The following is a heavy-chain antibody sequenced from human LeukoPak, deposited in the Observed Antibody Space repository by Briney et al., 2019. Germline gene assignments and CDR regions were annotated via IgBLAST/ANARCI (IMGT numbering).Heavy chain of an antibody. CDR1: GGSFSFNNYY. V-gene: IGHV4-39*01. CDR3: ARVKRYGSYGSYYYYYMDV. Sequence: SETLSLTCTVSGGSFSFNNYYWGWIRQPPGKGLVWIGTVSYSGSTYYNPSLKGRVTIFVDTSKNQFSLKLSSVTAADTAVYYCARVKRYGSYGSYYYYYMDVWGKGTTVTVSS. J-gene: IGHJ6*03. CDR2: VSYSGST. D-gene: IGHD5-18*01.